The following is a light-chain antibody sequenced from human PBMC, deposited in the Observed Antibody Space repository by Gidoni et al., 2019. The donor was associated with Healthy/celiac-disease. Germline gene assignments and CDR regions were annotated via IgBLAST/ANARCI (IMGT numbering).Light chain of an antibody. CDR2: WAS. CDR3: QQYYSPLMYT. V-gene: IGKV4-1*01. Sequence: DIVMTQSPDSLPASLGERATINCKSSQSVLYSSNNKNYLAWYQQKPGQPPKLLIYWASTRESGVPDRFSGSGSGTDFTLTISSLQAEDVAVYYCQQYYSPLMYTFGQGTKLEIK. CDR1: QSVLYSSNNKNY. J-gene: IGKJ2*01.